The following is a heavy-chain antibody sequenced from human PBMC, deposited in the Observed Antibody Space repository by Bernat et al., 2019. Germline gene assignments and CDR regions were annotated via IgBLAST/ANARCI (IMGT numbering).Heavy chain of an antibody. Sequence: EVQLLESGGGLVQPGGSLRLSCAASGFSFSSYAMSWVRQAPGKGLEWVSGISGSGGSTYYADSVKGRFTISRDNSKNTLYLQMNSLRAEDTAVYYCARDSTFNYYGSGSYSFDYWGQGTLVTVSS. V-gene: IGHV3-23*01. CDR1: GFSFSSYA. J-gene: IGHJ4*02. CDR2: ISGSGGST. D-gene: IGHD3-10*01. CDR3: ARDSTFNYYGSGSYSFDY.